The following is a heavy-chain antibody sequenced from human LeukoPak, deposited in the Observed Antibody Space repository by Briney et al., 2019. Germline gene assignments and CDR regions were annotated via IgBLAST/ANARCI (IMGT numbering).Heavy chain of an antibody. CDR2: IYYSGST. Sequence: NSSETLSLTCTVSGGSISSGGYYWSWIRQHPGKGLEWIGHIYYSGSTYYNPSLKSRVTISVDTSKNQFSLKLSSVTAADTAVYYCARDLYGMRFDPWGQGTLVTVSS. CDR3: ARDLYGMRFDP. D-gene: IGHD2-2*02. J-gene: IGHJ5*02. CDR1: GGSISSGGYY. V-gene: IGHV4-31*03.